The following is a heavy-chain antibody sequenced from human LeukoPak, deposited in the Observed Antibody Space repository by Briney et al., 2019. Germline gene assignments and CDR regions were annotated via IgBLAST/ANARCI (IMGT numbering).Heavy chain of an antibody. D-gene: IGHD6-13*01. CDR2: IYHSRNS. CDR1: GYFISSGYY. CDR3: ACTTKGSWHDDAFDI. J-gene: IGHJ3*02. Sequence: PSETLSLTCAVSGYFISSGYYWGWIRQPPGKGLEWIGSIYHSRNSYYNPSLKSRITISVDTSKNQFSLKLSSVTAAETAVYYCACTTKGSWHDDAFDIWGQGTMVTASS. V-gene: IGHV4-38-2*01.